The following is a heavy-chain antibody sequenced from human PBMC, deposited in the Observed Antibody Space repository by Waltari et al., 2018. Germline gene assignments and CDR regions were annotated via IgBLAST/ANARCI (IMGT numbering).Heavy chain of an antibody. Sequence: QVQLVQSGAEVKKPGSSVKVSCKASGGTFSSYTISWVRQAPGQGLEWMGRISPSLGRANYAQKFQGRVTITADKSTSTAYMELSSLRSEDTAVYYCARDLTTVVSAEYFQHWGQGTLVTVSS. CDR1: GGTFSSYT. D-gene: IGHD4-17*01. J-gene: IGHJ1*01. V-gene: IGHV1-69*08. CDR3: ARDLTTVVSAEYFQH. CDR2: ISPSLGRA.